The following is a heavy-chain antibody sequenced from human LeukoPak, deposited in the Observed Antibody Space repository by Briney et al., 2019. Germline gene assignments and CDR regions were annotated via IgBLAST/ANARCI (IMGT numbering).Heavy chain of an antibody. J-gene: IGHJ1*01. D-gene: IGHD4-17*01. CDR3: ATSYADYAEYFHY. Sequence: GGSLRLSCAASGFTFSYYDMNWVRQAPGKGLEWVSYISSSGSTIYYADSVKGRFTISRDNAKNSMYLQMNSLRVEDTAVYYCATSYADYAEYFHYWGQGTLVTVSS. CDR1: GFTFSYYD. V-gene: IGHV3-48*03. CDR2: ISSSGSTI.